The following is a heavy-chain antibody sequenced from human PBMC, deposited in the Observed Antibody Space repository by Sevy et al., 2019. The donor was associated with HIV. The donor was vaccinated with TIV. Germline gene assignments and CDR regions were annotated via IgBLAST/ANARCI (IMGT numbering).Heavy chain of an antibody. CDR3: ARDLEFYDDGYYGRGFMPDY. V-gene: IGHV3-33*01. CDR1: GFTFSTYG. Sequence: GGSLRLSCAASGFTFSTYGMHWVRQAPGKGLEWVAVIWFDGSNTYYADSVKGRFTISRDIAKNTLHLQMNSLRAEDTAVYYCARDLEFYDDGYYGRGFMPDYWGQGTLVTVSS. CDR2: IWFDGSNT. J-gene: IGHJ4*02. D-gene: IGHD3-10*02.